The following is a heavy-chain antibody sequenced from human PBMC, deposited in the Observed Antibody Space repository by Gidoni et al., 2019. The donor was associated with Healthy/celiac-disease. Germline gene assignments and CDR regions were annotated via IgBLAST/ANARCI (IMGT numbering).Heavy chain of an antibody. V-gene: IGHV3-21*01. CDR3: ARLIVVVPAAIRGAFDI. Sequence: EVQLVESGGGLVKPGGSLRLSCAASGFTFSSYSMNWARQAPGKGLEWVSSISSSSSYIYYADSVKGRFTIARDNAKNSLYLQMNSLRAEDTAVYYCARLIVVVPAAIRGAFDIWGQGTMVTVSS. J-gene: IGHJ3*02. CDR2: ISSSSSYI. CDR1: GFTFSSYS. D-gene: IGHD2-2*01.